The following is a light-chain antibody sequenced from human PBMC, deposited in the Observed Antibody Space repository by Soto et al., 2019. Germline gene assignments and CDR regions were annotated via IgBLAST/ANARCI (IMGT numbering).Light chain of an antibody. J-gene: IGKJ1*01. Sequence: EIMMTQSPATLSVSPVERATLSCRASQSVSSNLAWYQQKPGQAPRLPIYGASTRATGIPARFSGSGSGTEFTLTISSLQSEDFAVYYYQQYNNWPRTFGQGTKVDIK. CDR1: QSVSSN. CDR3: QQYNNWPRT. V-gene: IGKV3-15*01. CDR2: GAS.